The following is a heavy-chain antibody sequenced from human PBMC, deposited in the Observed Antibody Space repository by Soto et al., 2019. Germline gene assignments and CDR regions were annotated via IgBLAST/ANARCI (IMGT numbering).Heavy chain of an antibody. J-gene: IGHJ4*02. V-gene: IGHV3-9*01. Sequence: EVQLVESGGGLVQPGRSLRLSCAASGFTFDDYAMHWVRQAPGKGLEWVSGISWNSGSIGYADSVKGRFTISRDNAKNSLYLQMNSLRAEDTALYYCAKDIRDRRRGYSYGVFDYWGQGTLVTVSS. D-gene: IGHD5-18*01. CDR2: ISWNSGSI. CDR1: GFTFDDYA. CDR3: AKDIRDRRRGYSYGVFDY.